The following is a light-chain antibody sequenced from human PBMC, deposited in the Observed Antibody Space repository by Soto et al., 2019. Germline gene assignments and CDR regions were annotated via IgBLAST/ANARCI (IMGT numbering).Light chain of an antibody. CDR1: QSINNW. V-gene: IGKV1-5*01. CDR3: QQLDSSPLT. J-gene: IGKJ3*01. CDR2: DAS. Sequence: DIQMTQSPSTLSASVGDRVSITCRASQSINNWLAWYQQKVGEAPKLLIYDASSLESGVPSRFSGSGSGTEFTLTISSLQPEDFATYYCQQLDSSPLTFGPGTKVDIK.